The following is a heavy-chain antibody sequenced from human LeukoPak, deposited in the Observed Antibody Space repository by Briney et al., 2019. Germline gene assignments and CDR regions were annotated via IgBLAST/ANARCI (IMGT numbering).Heavy chain of an antibody. CDR2: ISGSGGST. V-gene: IGHV3-23*01. Sequence: GSLRLSCAASGFTFSSYAMSWVRQAPEKGLEWVSAISGSGGSTYYADSVKGRFTISRDNSKNTLYLQMNSLRAEDTAVYYCAKRLYGCSGGSCYSAMYYWGQGTLVTVSS. CDR3: AKRLYGCSGGSCYSAMYY. CDR1: GFTFSSYA. D-gene: IGHD2-15*01. J-gene: IGHJ4*02.